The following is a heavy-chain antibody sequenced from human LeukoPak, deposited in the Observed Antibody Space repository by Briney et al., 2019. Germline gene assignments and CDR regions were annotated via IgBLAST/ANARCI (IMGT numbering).Heavy chain of an antibody. V-gene: IGHV3-69-1*01. J-gene: IGHJ4*02. CDR2: ISSSSYI. Sequence: PGGSLRLSCEGSGFTFGDYGMSWVRQAPGKGLEWVSSISSSSYIYYADSVKGRFTISRDNAKNSLYLQMNSLRAEDTAVYYCARDHMITFGGVIVSPPYYFDYWGQGTLVTVSS. CDR1: GFTFGDYG. CDR3: ARDHMITFGGVIVSPPYYFDY. D-gene: IGHD3-16*02.